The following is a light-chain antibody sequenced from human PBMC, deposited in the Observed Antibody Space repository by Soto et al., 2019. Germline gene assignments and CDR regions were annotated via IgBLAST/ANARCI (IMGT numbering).Light chain of an antibody. J-gene: IGKJ4*01. CDR2: AAS. V-gene: IGKV1-39*01. CDR3: QQSYSTPPT. CDR1: QSISSY. Sequence: DIQMTQSPSSLSASVGDRVTITCRASQSISSYLNWYQQKPGKAPKLLIYAASSLQSRVPSRFSGSGSGTDFTLTISSLQPEDFATYYGQQSYSTPPTFGGGTKVEIK.